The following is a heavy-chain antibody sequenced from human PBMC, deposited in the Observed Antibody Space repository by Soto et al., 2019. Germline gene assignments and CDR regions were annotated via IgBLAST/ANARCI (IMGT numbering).Heavy chain of an antibody. Sequence: SETLSLTCTVSGGSISSYYWSWIRQPPGKGLEWIGYIYYSGSTNYIPSLKSRVTISVDTSENQFSLKLNSMTAAYTAVYYCARHNYGSGSTYFDYWGQGTLVTVSS. V-gene: IGHV4-59*08. CDR2: IYYSGST. D-gene: IGHD3-10*01. J-gene: IGHJ4*02. CDR1: GGSISSYY. CDR3: ARHNYGSGSTYFDY.